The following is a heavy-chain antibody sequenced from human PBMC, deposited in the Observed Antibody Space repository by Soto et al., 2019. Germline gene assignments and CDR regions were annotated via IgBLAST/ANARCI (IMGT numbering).Heavy chain of an antibody. CDR1: GFSISSYY. V-gene: IGHV4-59*08. Sequence: SEILSLTCAVSGFSISSYYWSWIRQPPGKGLEWIGYIYYSGSTNYNPSLKSRVTISVDTSKNQFSLKLSSVTAADTAVYYCATSVSMVRGVTSWFAPWGQGTLVTVSS. CDR3: ATSVSMVRGVTSWFAP. D-gene: IGHD3-10*01. CDR2: IYYSGST. J-gene: IGHJ5*02.